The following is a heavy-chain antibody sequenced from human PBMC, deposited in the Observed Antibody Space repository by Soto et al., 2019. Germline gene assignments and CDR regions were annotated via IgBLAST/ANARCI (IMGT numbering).Heavy chain of an antibody. CDR1: GGSISSGGYS. CDR3: ARATLTGYRPRPWFDP. CDR2: IYHSGST. V-gene: IGHV4-30-2*01. J-gene: IGHJ5*02. D-gene: IGHD3-9*01. Sequence: SLTCAVSGGSISSGGYSWSWIRQPPGKGLEWIGYIYHSGSTYYNPSLKSRVTISVDRSKNQFSLKLSSVTAADTAVYYCARATLTGYRPRPWFDPWGQGTLVTVSS.